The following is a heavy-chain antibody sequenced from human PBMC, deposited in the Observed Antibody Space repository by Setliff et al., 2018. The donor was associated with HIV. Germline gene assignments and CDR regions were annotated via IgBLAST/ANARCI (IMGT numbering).Heavy chain of an antibody. CDR3: ATPMFPNYHDNSVLID. J-gene: IGHJ1*01. D-gene: IGHD3-22*01. Sequence: ASVKVSCKTAGYTFTSDDVHWVRQATGQGLEWMGYLNPKSGDTGSAQRFQDRLTITADTSVSTAYLELGSLRSDDTAVYYCATPMFPNYHDNSVLIDWGQLTPFTVSS. V-gene: IGHV1-8*03. CDR2: LNPKSGDT. CDR1: GYTFTSDD.